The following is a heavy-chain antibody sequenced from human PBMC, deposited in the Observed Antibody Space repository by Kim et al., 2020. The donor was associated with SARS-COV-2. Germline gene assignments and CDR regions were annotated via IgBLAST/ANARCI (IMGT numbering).Heavy chain of an antibody. V-gene: IGHV3-21*01. CDR1: GFTFSSYS. Sequence: GGSLRLSCAASGFTFSSYSMNWVRQAPGKGLEWVSSISSSSSYIYYADSVKGRFTISRDNAKNSLYLQMNSLRAEDTAVYYCARDDGSGSYYIHGGLDYWGQGTLVTVSS. CDR3: ARDDGSGSYYIHGGLDY. CDR2: ISSSSSYI. J-gene: IGHJ4*02. D-gene: IGHD3-10*01.